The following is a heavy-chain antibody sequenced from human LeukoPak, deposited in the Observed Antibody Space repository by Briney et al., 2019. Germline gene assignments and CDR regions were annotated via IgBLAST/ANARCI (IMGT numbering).Heavy chain of an antibody. CDR3: AKGAVAGSGGYYFDY. D-gene: IGHD6-19*01. CDR2: ISWNSGSI. Sequence: PGGSLRLSCAASGFTFDDYAMHWVRQAPGKGLEWVSGISWNSGSIGYADSVKGRFTISRDNAKNSLYLQMNSLRAEDTALYYCAKGAVAGSGGYYFDYWGQGTLVTVSS. CDR1: GFTFDDYA. V-gene: IGHV3-9*01. J-gene: IGHJ4*02.